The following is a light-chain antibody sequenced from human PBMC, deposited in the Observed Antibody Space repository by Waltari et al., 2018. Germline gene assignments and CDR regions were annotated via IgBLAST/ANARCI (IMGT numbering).Light chain of an antibody. CDR1: QGLSGW. Sequence: DIQMTQSPSSVSASVGDRVTVTCRASQGLSGWLAWYQQKPGKAPKLLIFSTSRLQSGVPSRFSGSGSGADFTLTISNLQPEDIVTYYCQQAYRFPLTFGGGTKVEIK. J-gene: IGKJ4*01. V-gene: IGKV1-12*01. CDR3: QQAYRFPLT. CDR2: STS.